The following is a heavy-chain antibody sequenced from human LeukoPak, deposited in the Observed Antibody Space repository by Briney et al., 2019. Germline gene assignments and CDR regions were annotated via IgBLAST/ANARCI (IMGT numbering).Heavy chain of an antibody. CDR3: ARTAISGSYLYY. V-gene: IGHV4-34*01. CDR1: GGSFSGYY. Sequence: SETLSLTCAVYGGSFSGYYWSWIRQPPGKGLEWIGEINHSGSTNYNPSLKSRVTISVDTSKNQFSLKLSSVTAADTAVYYCARTAISGSYLYYWGQGTLVTVSS. CDR2: INHSGST. J-gene: IGHJ4*02. D-gene: IGHD1-26*01.